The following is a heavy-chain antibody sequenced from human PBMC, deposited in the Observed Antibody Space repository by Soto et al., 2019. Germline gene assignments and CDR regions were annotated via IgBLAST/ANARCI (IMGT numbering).Heavy chain of an antibody. CDR3: ARLSSWCCYYNYQSYYMDV. V-gene: IGHV4-59*08. D-gene: IGHD3-3*01. CDR2: IYYSGST. CDR1: GGSISSYY. Sequence: SETLSLTCTVSGGSISSYYWSWIRQPPGKGLEWIGYIYYSGSTNYNPSLKSRVTISVDTSKNQFSLKLSSVTAADTAVYYCARLSSWCCYYNYQSYYMDVWGTGCTVTLSS. J-gene: IGHJ6*03.